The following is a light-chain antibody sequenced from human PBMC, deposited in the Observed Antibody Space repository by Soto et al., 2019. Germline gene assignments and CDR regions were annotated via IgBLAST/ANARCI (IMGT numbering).Light chain of an antibody. J-gene: IGKJ2*01. CDR3: QQYHSSQYT. Sequence: DIQMTQSPSTLSASVGDRVTINCRASQSISSWLAWYQQKPGKAPKLLIYKASSLESGVPSRFSGRESRTEFTLTISSLQPDDFATHYCQQYHSSQYTFGQGTKLEIK. CDR2: KAS. V-gene: IGKV1-5*03. CDR1: QSISSW.